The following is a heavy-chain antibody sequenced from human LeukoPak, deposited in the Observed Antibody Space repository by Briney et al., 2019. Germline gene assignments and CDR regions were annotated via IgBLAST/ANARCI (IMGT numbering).Heavy chain of an antibody. CDR1: GGSISSYY. CDR2: IYYSGST. J-gene: IGHJ4*02. Sequence: PSETLSLTCTVSGGSISSYYWSWIRQPPGKGLEWIGYIYYSGSTNYNPSLKSRVTISVDTSKNQFSLKLRSVTAADTAVYYCARVTGYVIEDYFDSWGQGTLGTVSS. D-gene: IGHD3-22*01. V-gene: IGHV4-59*01. CDR3: ARVTGYVIEDYFDS.